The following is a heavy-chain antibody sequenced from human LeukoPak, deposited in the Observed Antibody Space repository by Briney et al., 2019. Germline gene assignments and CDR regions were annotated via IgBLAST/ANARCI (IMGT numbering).Heavy chain of an antibody. CDR3: ARDRMNYDILTGYYSGYFDF. J-gene: IGHJ4*02. V-gene: IGHV4-59*01. CDR1: GGSIISYY. CDR2: VYYRGTT. Sequence: SETLSHTCTVSGGSIISYYWSWIRQPPGKELEWIGYVYYRGTTNYNPSLKSRVTISVDTSKNQFSLNPTSVTAADTAVYYCARDRMNYDILTGYYSGYFDFWGPGTLVTVSS. D-gene: IGHD3-9*01.